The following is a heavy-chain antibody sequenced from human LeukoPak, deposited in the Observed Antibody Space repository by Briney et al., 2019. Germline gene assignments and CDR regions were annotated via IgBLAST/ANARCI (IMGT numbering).Heavy chain of an antibody. D-gene: IGHD3/OR15-3a*01. V-gene: IGHV3-7*01. CDR3: ARDSGTGWNY. J-gene: IGHJ4*02. CDR1: GFTSRSYW. Sequence: GGSLRLSCAASGFTSRSYWMTWVRQAPGKGLEGVASIKQDGSDKYYVDSVKGRFTISRDNAKNSVYLQMNSLRVKDTDVFYCARDSGTGWNYWGQGTLVTVSS. CDR2: IKQDGSDK.